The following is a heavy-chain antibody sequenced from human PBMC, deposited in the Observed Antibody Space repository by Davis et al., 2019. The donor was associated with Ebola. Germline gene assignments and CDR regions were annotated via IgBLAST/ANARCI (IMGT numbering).Heavy chain of an antibody. J-gene: IGHJ4*02. CDR1: GFTFSDYS. Sequence: PGGSLRLSCDTSGFTFSDYSMNWVRQAPGKGLEWLSYISSSGETTDYADSMRGRFTISRDNAKNSLYLQMNSLRDEDTAVYYCASRGKGGANWKSFYFDNWGRGTLVTVSS. CDR3: ASRGKGGANWKSFYFDN. V-gene: IGHV3-48*02. D-gene: IGHD1-20*01. CDR2: ISSSGETT.